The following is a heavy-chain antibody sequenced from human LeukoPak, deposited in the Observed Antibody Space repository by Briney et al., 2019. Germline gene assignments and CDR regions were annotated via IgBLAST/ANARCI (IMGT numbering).Heavy chain of an antibody. V-gene: IGHV3-74*01. CDR3: ARDSGSSSWYNGWFDP. CDR1: GFTFSAYW. Sequence: GGSLRLSCEASGFTFSAYWMHWVRRAPGKGLMWVSRMNSDGSYTNYADSVKGRFTISRYNPGNTLYLQMNSLRAEDTAVYYCARDSGSSSWYNGWFDPWGQGTLVTVSS. CDR2: MNSDGSYT. D-gene: IGHD6-13*01. J-gene: IGHJ5*02.